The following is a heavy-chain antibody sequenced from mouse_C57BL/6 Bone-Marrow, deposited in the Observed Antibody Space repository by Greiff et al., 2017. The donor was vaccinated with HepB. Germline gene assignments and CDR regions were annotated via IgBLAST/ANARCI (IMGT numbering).Heavy chain of an antibody. V-gene: IGHV5-16*01. CDR2: INYDGSST. CDR3: AREGLPGAMDY. Sequence: EVHLVESEGGLVQPGSSMKLSCTASGFTFSDYYMAWVRHVPEKGLEWVANINYDGSSTYYLDSLKSRFIISRDNAKNILYLQMSSLKSEDTATYYCAREGLPGAMDYWGQGTSVTVSS. D-gene: IGHD2-2*01. CDR1: GFTFSDYY. J-gene: IGHJ4*01.